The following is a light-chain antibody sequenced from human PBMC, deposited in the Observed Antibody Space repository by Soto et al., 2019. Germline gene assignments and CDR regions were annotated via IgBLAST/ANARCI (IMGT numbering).Light chain of an antibody. V-gene: IGKV3-20*01. CDR3: HQYGRSSLHGGSPLP. CDR1: QSVSDNY. Sequence: ENVLTQSPGTLSLSPGERATLSCRASQSVSDNYLAWYQHKPGQAPRLLIYGASSRATGIADRFSGSGSGADFSLTISRLEPEEFAVYLCHQYGRSSLHGGSPLPFGGGTKVEIK. J-gene: IGKJ4*01. CDR2: GAS.